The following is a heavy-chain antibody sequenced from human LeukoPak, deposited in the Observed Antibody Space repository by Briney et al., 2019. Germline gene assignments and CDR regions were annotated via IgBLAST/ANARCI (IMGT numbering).Heavy chain of an antibody. CDR2: INKDGSAT. V-gene: IGHV3-74*01. J-gene: IGHJ6*02. CDR3: ARGVYYSMDV. D-gene: IGHD2-8*01. Sequence: PGGSLRLSCAASGFTFSGHWMHWVRQVPGKGLVWVSRINKDGSATTSADSVEGRFTISRDNAENTLYLQMNSLRAEDTAVYYCARGVYYSMDVWGQGTTVTVSS. CDR1: GFTFSGHW.